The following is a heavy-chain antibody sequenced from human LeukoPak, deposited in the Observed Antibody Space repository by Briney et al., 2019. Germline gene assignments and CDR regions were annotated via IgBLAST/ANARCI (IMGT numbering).Heavy chain of an antibody. CDR1: GFTFSSYA. CDR3: ARAFGSREPLDY. D-gene: IGHD1-26*01. V-gene: IGHV3-30*04. J-gene: IGHJ4*02. CDR2: ISYDGSNK. Sequence: GGSLRLSCAASGFTFSSYAMHWVRQAPGKGLEWVAVISYDGSNKYYADSVKGRFTISRDNSKNTLYLQMNSLRAEDTAVYYCARAFGSREPLDYWGQGTLVTVSS.